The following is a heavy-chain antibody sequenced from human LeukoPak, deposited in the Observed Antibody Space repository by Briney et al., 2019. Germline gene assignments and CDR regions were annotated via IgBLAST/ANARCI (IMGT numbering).Heavy chain of an antibody. CDR3: ARDSIAVAGDVDY. D-gene: IGHD6-19*01. Sequence: GGSLRLSCAASRFTFSSYSMNWVRQAPGKGLEWVSSISSSSSYIYYADSVKGRFTISRDNAKNSLYLQMNSLRAKDTAVYYCARDSIAVAGDVDYWGQGTLVTASS. V-gene: IGHV3-21*01. J-gene: IGHJ4*02. CDR1: RFTFSSYS. CDR2: ISSSSSYI.